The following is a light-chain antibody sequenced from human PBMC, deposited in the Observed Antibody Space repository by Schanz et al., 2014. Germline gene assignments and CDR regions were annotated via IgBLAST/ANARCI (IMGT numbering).Light chain of an antibody. Sequence: QSALTQPASVSGSPGQSITISCTGTSSDVGSYNLVSWYQQHPGKAPKLMIYEDNKRPSGVSNRFSGSKSGNTASLTISGLQVEDDADYYCCSYAGSSTYVFGTGTKLTVL. CDR2: EDN. V-gene: IGLV2-23*01. CDR1: SSDVGSYNL. J-gene: IGLJ1*01. CDR3: CSYAGSSTYV.